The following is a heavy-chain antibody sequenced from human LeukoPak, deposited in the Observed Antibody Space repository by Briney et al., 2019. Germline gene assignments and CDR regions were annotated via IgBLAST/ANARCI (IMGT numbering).Heavy chain of an antibody. CDR2: IYYSGST. Sequence: SETLSLTCTVSGGSISSYYWSWIRQPPGKGLEWIGYIYYSGSTNYNPSLKSRVTISVDTSKNQASLKLNSVTTADTAVYYCARSRVWSDYWGYFDFWGQGTLVTVSS. V-gene: IGHV4-59*01. J-gene: IGHJ4*02. CDR3: ARSRVWSDYWGYFDF. CDR1: GGSISSYY. D-gene: IGHD3-3*01.